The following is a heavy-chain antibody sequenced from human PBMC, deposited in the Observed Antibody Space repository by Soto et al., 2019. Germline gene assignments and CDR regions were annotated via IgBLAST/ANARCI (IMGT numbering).Heavy chain of an antibody. CDR3: TSFDSNGYYPQNHY. V-gene: IGHV1-69*01. CDR2: IIPILGTA. CDR1: GGSFSSFS. Sequence: QVILAQSGAEVKKPGSSVKVSCKVSGGSFSSFSINWVRQAPGQRLEWMGGIIPILGTANFTQKFQDRVTFTADESTATAYMTLSSLTSEDTAFYYCTSFDSNGYYPQNHYGGPGTPVTVSS. J-gene: IGHJ4*02. D-gene: IGHD3-22*01.